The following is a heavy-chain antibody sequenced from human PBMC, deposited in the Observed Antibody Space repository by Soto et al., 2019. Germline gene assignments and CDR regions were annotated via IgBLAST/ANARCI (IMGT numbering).Heavy chain of an antibody. V-gene: IGHV3-73*02. Sequence: EVQLVESGGDLVQPGGSLELSCAASGFACSASAVHWVRQASGKGLEWVGRVRSKSDNVSPVYAASVKGRFTISRDDSKKTPYLKMNGLKSEDTDVYFCAVVLHSNDVFHIWGQGTMVTVSS. J-gene: IGHJ3*02. CDR2: VRSKSDNVSP. CDR1: GFACSASA. D-gene: IGHD3-16*01. CDR3: AVVLHSNDVFHI.